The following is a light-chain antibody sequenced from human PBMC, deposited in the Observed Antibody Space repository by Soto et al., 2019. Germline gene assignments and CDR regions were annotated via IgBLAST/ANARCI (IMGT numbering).Light chain of an antibody. J-gene: IGLJ2*01. Sequence: QSVLTQPASVSGSPGQSITISCTGTITDIGAYNYVSWYQQHPGKAPKLLIYGVSSRPSGVSNRFSGSKSGNAAYLTISGLQADDEAEYYCAAWDGSLNGVVFGGGTQLTVL. V-gene: IGLV2-14*01. CDR3: AAWDGSLNGVV. CDR2: GVS. CDR1: ITDIGAYNY.